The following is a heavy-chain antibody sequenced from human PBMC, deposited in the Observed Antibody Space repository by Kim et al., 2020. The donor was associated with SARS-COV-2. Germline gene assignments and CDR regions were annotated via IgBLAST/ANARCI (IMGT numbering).Heavy chain of an antibody. CDR3: VRGVQFARGDFYYYGMAV. J-gene: IGHJ6*01. CDR2: ITSGGSVM. V-gene: IGHV3-11*04. CDR1: GFTFSDFY. D-gene: IGHD1-1*01. Sequence: GGSLRLSCAASGFTFSDFYMSWIRQAPGKGLEWVSYITSGGSVMYYADSVKGRFTASRDNAKSSLYLQMNSLRAEDTAVYYCVRGVQFARGDFYYYGMAV.